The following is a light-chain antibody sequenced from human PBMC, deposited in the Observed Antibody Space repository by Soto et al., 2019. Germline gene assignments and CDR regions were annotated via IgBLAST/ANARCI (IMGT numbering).Light chain of an antibody. V-gene: IGKV3-11*01. CDR2: DAS. CDR1: QSISTN. J-gene: IGKJ4*01. Sequence: EIVVTQSPATLSLSPGERATLSCRASQSISTNLAWYQQKPGQAPRLLIYDASNWATGIPARFTGSGSGTDFTLTISSLEPEDFAVYYCQQRSTLPLTFGGGTKVEIK. CDR3: QQRSTLPLT.